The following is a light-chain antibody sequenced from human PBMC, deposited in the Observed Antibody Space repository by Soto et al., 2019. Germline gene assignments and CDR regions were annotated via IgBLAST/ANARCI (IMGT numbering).Light chain of an antibody. J-gene: IGLJ3*02. Sequence: QTALTQPASVSGSPGQSITISCTGTSSDVGGYNYVSWYQQYPGKAPKLMIYEVSNRPAVASNRFSGTNSGNAASLTISGLPAEDEADYYCSSYTSTSTLVFGGGTKLTVL. V-gene: IGLV2-14*01. CDR2: EVS. CDR3: SSYTSTSTLV. CDR1: SSDVGGYNY.